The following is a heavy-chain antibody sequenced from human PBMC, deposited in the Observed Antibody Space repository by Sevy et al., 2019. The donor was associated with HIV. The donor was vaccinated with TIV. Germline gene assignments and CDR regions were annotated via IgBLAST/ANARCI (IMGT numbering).Heavy chain of an antibody. D-gene: IGHD3-3*01. CDR1: GGTFSSYA. V-gene: IGHV1-69*13. CDR2: IIPIFGTA. J-gene: IGHJ6*02. Sequence: ASVKVSCKASGGTFSSYAISWVRQAPGQGLEWMGGIIPIFGTANYAQKFQGRVTITADESTSTAYMELSSLRSEDTAVYYCARDWDITIFGVVTDTDYYYYYGMDVWGQGTTVTVSS. CDR3: ARDWDITIFGVVTDTDYYYYYGMDV.